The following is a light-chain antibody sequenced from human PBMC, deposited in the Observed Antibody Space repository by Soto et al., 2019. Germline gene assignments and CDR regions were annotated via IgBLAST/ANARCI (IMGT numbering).Light chain of an antibody. CDR1: SSNIGAGYD. CDR2: GNS. V-gene: IGLV1-40*01. Sequence: QSVLTQPPSVSGAPGQRVTISCTGSSSNIGAGYDVHWYQQLPGTAPKLLIYGNSNRPSGVPDRFSGSKSGASASLAITGLHAEVEADYYRQAYDSSLRGWVFGGGTKLTVL. CDR3: QAYDSSLRGWV. J-gene: IGLJ3*02.